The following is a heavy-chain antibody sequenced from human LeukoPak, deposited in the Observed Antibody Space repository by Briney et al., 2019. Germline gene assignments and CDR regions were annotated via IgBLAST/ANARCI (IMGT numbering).Heavy chain of an antibody. CDR3: AKGLREIVGANLAEYFQH. Sequence: GRSLRLSCAASGFIFTHHAIHWVRQGPGKGLEWVALISFDGSQKYYADSVKGRFTISRDNSKSTVYLQMNSLRVGDAAVYYCAKGLREIVGANLAEYFQHWGQGTLVTVSS. CDR1: GFIFTHHA. V-gene: IGHV3-30*04. D-gene: IGHD1-26*01. CDR2: ISFDGSQK. J-gene: IGHJ1*01.